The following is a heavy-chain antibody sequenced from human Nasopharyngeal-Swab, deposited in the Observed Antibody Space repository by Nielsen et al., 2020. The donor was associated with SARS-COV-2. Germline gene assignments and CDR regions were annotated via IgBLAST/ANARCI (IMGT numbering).Heavy chain of an antibody. CDR1: GITLSSYA. Sequence: GGSLRLSCAASGITLSSYAMSWVRQAPGKGREWDSTTRGSGGSTYNADSVKGRFTISRDNSENTLSLQMNSLRAEDTALYYCAKGTDSDYDFWSGYPTSLDSWGQGTLVTVSS. J-gene: IGHJ4*02. D-gene: IGHD3-3*01. CDR3: AKGTDSDYDFWSGYPTSLDS. CDR2: TRGSGGST. V-gene: IGHV3-23*01.